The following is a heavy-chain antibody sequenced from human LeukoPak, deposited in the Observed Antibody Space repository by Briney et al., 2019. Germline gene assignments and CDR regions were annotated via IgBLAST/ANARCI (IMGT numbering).Heavy chain of an antibody. CDR2: IYSGGST. V-gene: IGHV3-66*01. J-gene: IGHJ3*02. D-gene: IGHD6-13*01. Sequence: GGSLRLSCAASGFTVSSNYMSWVRQAPGKGLEWVSVIYSGGSTYYADSVKGRFTISRDNSKNTLYLQMNSLRVEDTAVYYCARVGRAIAAAGFGAFDIWGQGTMVTVSS. CDR3: ARVGRAIAAAGFGAFDI. CDR1: GFTVSSNY.